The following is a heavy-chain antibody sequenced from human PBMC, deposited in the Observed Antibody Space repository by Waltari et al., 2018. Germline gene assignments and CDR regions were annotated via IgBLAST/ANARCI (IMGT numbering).Heavy chain of an antibody. J-gene: IGHJ4*02. D-gene: IGHD3-3*01. CDR1: GSTFTSSA. CDR2: SVVGSGNT. V-gene: IGHV1-58*01. Sequence: QMQLVQSGPEVKKPGTSVKVPCKASGSTFTSSAAQGVRQARAQRLEWIGWSVVGSGNTNYAQKFQERVTITRDMSTSTAYMELSSLRSEDTAVYYCAAGGYDFWSGWPQSFDYWGQGTLVTVSS. CDR3: AAGGYDFWSGWPQSFDY.